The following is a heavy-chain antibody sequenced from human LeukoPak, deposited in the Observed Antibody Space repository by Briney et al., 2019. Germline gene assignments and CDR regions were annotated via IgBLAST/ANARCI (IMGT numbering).Heavy chain of an antibody. CDR1: GGSISSYY. J-gene: IGHJ6*02. Sequence: SETLSLTCTVSGGSISSYYWSWIRQPPGKGLEWIGYIYYSGSTNYNPSLKSRVTISVDTSENQFSLKLSSVTAADTAVYYCAREAQLLKSGMDVWGQGTTVTVSS. D-gene: IGHD2-2*01. CDR3: AREAQLLKSGMDV. CDR2: IYYSGST. V-gene: IGHV4-59*01.